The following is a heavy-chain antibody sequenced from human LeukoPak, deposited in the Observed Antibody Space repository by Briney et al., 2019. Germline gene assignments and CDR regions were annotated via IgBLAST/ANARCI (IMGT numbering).Heavy chain of an antibody. D-gene: IGHD6-13*01. V-gene: IGHV4-34*01. CDR2: INHSGST. J-gene: IGHJ4*02. Sequence: PSETLSLTCAVYGGSFSGYYWSWIRQPPGKGLEWIGEINHSGSTNYNPSLKSRVTISVDTSKNQFSLKLSSVTAADTAVYYCARGRNLRIAAAGTRAWTYSDYWGQGTLVTVSS. CDR3: ARGRNLRIAAAGTRAWTYSDY. CDR1: GGSFSGYY.